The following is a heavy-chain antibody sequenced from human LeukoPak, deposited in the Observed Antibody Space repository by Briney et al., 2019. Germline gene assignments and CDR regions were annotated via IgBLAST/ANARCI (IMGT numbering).Heavy chain of an antibody. CDR2: IYSGGST. CDR3: ARFDPDSSQEDY. J-gene: IGHJ4*02. Sequence: GGSLRLSCAASGFTVSSNYMSWVRQAPGKGLEWVSVIYSGGSTYYADSVKGRFTISRDNAKNSLYLQMNSLRAEDTAVYYCARFDPDSSQEDYWGQGTLVTVSS. CDR1: GFTVSSNY. V-gene: IGHV3-53*01. D-gene: IGHD3-22*01.